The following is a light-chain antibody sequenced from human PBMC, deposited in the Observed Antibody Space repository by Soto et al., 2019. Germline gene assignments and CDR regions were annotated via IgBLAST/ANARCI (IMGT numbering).Light chain of an antibody. V-gene: IGKV3-20*01. J-gene: IGKJ1*01. CDR3: QQYGSYTQR. Sequence: YLCPLSVAPGERATFSCTASQSVSSNFLAWYQRKPGQAPRLLIYGASNRATGIPDKFNGSGSGTDFTLTISRLEPEDFAMYYCQQYGSYTQRLGQGTKVDI. CDR1: QSVSSNF. CDR2: GAS.